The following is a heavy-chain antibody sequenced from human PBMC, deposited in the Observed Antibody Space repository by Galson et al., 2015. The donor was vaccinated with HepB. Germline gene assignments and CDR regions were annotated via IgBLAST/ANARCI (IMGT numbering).Heavy chain of an antibody. CDR3: AHERVLTPVRGVQTDDYYYYGMDV. CDR1: GFSLSTSGVG. D-gene: IGHD3-10*01. J-gene: IGHJ6*02. CDR2: IYWNNDK. V-gene: IGHV2-5*01. Sequence: PALVKPTQTLTLTCTFSGFSLSTSGVGVGWIRQPPGKALEWLALIYWNNDKRYSPSLKSRLTITEDTSKNQVVLTMTNMDPVDTATYYCAHERVLTPVRGVQTDDYYYYGMDVWGQGTTVTVSS.